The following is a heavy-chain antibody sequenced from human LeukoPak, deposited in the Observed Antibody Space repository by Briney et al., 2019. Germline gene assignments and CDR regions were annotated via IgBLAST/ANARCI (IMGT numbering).Heavy chain of an antibody. V-gene: IGHV3-21*01. D-gene: IGHD5-18*01. J-gene: IGHJ4*02. CDR2: ISSSSSYI. CDR3: ARDGPNFIQLRSPYYFDY. CDR1: GFTFSSYS. Sequence: GGSLRLSCAASGFTFSSYSMNWVRQAPGKGLEWVSSISSSSSYIYYADSVKGRFTISRDNAKNSLYLQMNSLRAEDTAVYYCARDGPNFIQLRSPYYFDYWGQGTLVTVSS.